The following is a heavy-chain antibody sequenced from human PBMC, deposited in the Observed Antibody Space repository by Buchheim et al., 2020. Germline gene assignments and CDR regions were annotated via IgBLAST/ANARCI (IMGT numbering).Heavy chain of an antibody. CDR2: INHGGST. CDR3: ARMRVAARPFDF. CDR1: GGSLDGSY. V-gene: IGHV4-34*02. J-gene: IGHJ4*02. Sequence: QVQLQQWGAGLLKPSETLSLTCAVYGGSLDGSYWSWIRQSPGKRLEWIGEINHGGSTNYNPSLKSRVTISVDTSKNHFSLNLTSMSAADTAVYYWARMRVAARPFDFWGQGTL. D-gene: IGHD6-6*01.